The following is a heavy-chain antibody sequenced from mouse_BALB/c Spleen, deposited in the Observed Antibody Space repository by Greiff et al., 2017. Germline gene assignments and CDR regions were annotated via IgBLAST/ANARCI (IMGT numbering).Heavy chain of an antibody. J-gene: IGHJ2*01. Sequence: EVKVEESGGGLVKPGGSLKLSCAASGFTFSSYTMSWVRQTPEKRLEWVATISSGGSYTYYPDSVKGRFTISRDNAKNTLYLQMSSLKSEDTAMYYCTRGGWDSFDYWGQGTTLTVSS. CDR2: ISSGGSYT. D-gene: IGHD1-1*02. V-gene: IGHV5-6-4*01. CDR1: GFTFSSYT. CDR3: TRGGWDSFDY.